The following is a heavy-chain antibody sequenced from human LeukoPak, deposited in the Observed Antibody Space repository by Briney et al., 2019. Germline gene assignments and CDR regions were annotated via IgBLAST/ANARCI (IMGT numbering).Heavy chain of an antibody. CDR2: ISGSGGST. V-gene: IGHV3-23*01. Sequence: GGSLRLSCAASGFTFSSYGMTWVRQAPGKGLEWVSAISGSGGSTYYADSVKGRFTISRDNSKNTLYLQMNSLRAEDTAVYYCAAVDVDTAFPWGQGTLVTVSS. D-gene: IGHD5-18*01. J-gene: IGHJ5*02. CDR3: AAVDVDTAFP. CDR1: GFTFSSYG.